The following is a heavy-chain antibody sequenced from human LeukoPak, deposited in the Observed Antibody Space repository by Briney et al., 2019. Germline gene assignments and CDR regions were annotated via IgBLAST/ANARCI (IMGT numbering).Heavy chain of an antibody. CDR2: ISGSGGST. CDR1: GFTFSSYS. V-gene: IGHV3-23*01. J-gene: IGHJ4*02. CDR3: AKFPMTTVTFDY. D-gene: IGHD4-17*01. Sequence: GGSLRLSCAASGFTFSSYSMNWVRQAPGKGLEWVSAISGSGGSTYYADSVKGRFTISRDNSKNTLYLQMNSLRAEDTAVYYCAKFPMTTVTFDYWGQGTLVTVSS.